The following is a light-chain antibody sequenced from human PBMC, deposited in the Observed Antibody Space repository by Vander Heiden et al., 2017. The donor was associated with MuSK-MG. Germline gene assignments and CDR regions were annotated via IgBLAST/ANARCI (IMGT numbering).Light chain of an antibody. CDR2: GGS. J-gene: IGKJ4*01. Sequence: AIQLTQSPSSLSASVGDRVTITCRASQGIGSALAWYHQKSGKAPKLLIYGGSSLESGVPSRFSGSGSGTDFTLTISGLQPEDFGTYYCQQFDEYPPLTFGGGTKVEIK. V-gene: IGKV1D-13*01. CDR1: QGIGSA. CDR3: QQFDEYPPLT.